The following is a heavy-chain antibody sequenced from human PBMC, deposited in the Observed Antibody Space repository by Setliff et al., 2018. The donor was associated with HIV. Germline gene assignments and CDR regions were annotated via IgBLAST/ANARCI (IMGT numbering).Heavy chain of an antibody. CDR2: IKSGTDGGTV. Sequence: GGSLRLSCVASGFSFSNAWMSWVRQAPGKGLEWVGRIKSGTDGGTVDYAAPVKGRFTISRDDSKDTLYLEMNSLKSEDTAVYYCATVAHSTALDYWGQGTLVTVSS. V-gene: IGHV3-15*01. CDR1: GFSFSNAW. D-gene: IGHD2-8*02. J-gene: IGHJ4*02. CDR3: ATVAHSTALDY.